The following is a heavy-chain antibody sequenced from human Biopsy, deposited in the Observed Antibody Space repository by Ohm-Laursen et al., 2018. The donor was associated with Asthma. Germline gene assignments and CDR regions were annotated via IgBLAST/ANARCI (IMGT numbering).Heavy chain of an antibody. D-gene: IGHD3-3*01. Sequence: SSVKVSCKSSGGTLNNYAINWVRQAPGQGLEWMGGISPIFGSIKYAQKFQDRVTISADAFRNTVHLELSSLRSEDTAVLYCAKARRYYFYCDMEVWGQGTTVTVSS. CDR1: GGTLNNYA. V-gene: IGHV1-69*01. CDR2: ISPIFGSI. CDR3: AKARRYYFYCDMEV. J-gene: IGHJ6*02.